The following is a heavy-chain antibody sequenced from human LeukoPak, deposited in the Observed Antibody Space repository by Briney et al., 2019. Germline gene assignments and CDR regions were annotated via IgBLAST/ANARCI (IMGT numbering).Heavy chain of an antibody. J-gene: IGHJ4*02. V-gene: IGHV3-11*04. CDR1: GFTFSDYY. D-gene: IGHD5/OR15-5a*01. CDR3: ASASSTLPDY. CDR2: ISSSGSTI. Sequence: GGFLRLSCAASGFTFSDYYMSWIRQAPGKGLEWVSYISSSGSTIYYADSVKGRFTISRDNAKNTLYLQMNSLRAEDTAVYYCASASSTLPDYWGQGTLVTVSS.